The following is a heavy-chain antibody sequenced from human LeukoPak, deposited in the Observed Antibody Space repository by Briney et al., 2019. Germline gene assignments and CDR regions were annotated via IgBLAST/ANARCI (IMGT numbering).Heavy chain of an antibody. CDR1: DGSLNSYY. J-gene: IGHJ6*02. CDR3: ARGRSNYYGMDV. D-gene: IGHD1-26*01. V-gene: IGHV4-59*01. Sequence: SETLSLTCSVSDGSLNSYYWNWLRRPPGKGLEWIGYIYYNGNTNYSPSLKSRVTMSADTSKNLFSLKVSSVTAADTAVYYCARGRSNYYGMDVWGQGTTVTVS. CDR2: IYYNGNT.